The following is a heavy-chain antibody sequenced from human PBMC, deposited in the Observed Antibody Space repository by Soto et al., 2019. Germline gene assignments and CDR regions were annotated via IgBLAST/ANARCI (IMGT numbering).Heavy chain of an antibody. CDR2: IIHIFGTA. D-gene: IGHD4-17*01. CDR1: GGTFSSYA. V-gene: IGHV1-69*01. CDR3: ARVPYGGVTNWYFDL. Sequence: QVQLVQSGAEVKKPGSSVKVSCKASGGTFSSYAISWVRQAPGQGLEWMGGIIHIFGTANYAQKFQGRVTITADESTSTAYMELSSLRSEDTAVYYCARVPYGGVTNWYFDLWGRGTLVTVSS. J-gene: IGHJ2*01.